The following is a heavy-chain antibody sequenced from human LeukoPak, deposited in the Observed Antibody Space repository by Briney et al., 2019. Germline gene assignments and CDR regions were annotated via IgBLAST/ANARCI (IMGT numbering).Heavy chain of an antibody. CDR3: ARHIYDFWSGYEDY. CDR2: IYHSGST. J-gene: IGHJ4*02. D-gene: IGHD3-3*01. CDR1: GYSISSGYY. Sequence: SETLSLTCAVSGYSISSGYYWGWILQPPGKGLEWIGSIYHSGSTYYNPSLKSRVTISVDTSKNQFSLKLSSVTAADTAVYYCARHIYDFWSGYEDYWGQGTLVTVSS. V-gene: IGHV4-38-2*01.